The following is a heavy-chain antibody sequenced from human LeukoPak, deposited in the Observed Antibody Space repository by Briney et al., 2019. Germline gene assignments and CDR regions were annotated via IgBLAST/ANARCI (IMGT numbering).Heavy chain of an antibody. CDR2: ISYDGSNK. V-gene: IGHV3-30-3*01. CDR1: GFTFSSYA. J-gene: IGHJ4*02. Sequence: GRSLRLSCAASGFTFSSYATHWARQAPGKGLEWVAVISYDGSNKYYADSVKGRFTISRDNSKNTLYLQMNCLRAEDTAVYYCARGSYRELVYYFDYWGQGTLVTVSS. CDR3: ARGSYRELVYYFDY. D-gene: IGHD1-26*01.